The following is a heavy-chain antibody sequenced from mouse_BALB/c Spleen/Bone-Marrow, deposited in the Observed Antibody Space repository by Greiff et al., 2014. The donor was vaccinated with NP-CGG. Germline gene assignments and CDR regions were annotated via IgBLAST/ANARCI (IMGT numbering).Heavy chain of an antibody. D-gene: IGHD1-1*01. CDR2: IDPANGNT. CDR3: ARYYYGSSLFAY. Sequence: VQLQQSGAELVKPGASVKLSCTASGFNVKDTYMYWVKQRPEQGLEWIGRIDPANGNTKYDPKFQDKATITADTSSNTAYLQLSSPTSEDTAVYYCARYYYGSSLFAYWGQGTLVTVSA. V-gene: IGHV14-3*02. J-gene: IGHJ3*01. CDR1: GFNVKDTY.